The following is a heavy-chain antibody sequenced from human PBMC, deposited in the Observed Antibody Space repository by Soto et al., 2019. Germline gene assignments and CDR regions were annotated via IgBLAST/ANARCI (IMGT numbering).Heavy chain of an antibody. CDR3: ARGRPNYSYCGLDV. J-gene: IGHJ6*02. CDR2: IYESGST. CDR1: GGSISGSDYY. Sequence: ALTCTVSGGSISGSDYYWTWVRQPPGKGLEWIGYIYESGSTYSDPSLKSRVTMSVDLSKNQFFLKMTSVTAADTDVYFCARGRPNYSYCGLDVWGQGTTVTVSS. V-gene: IGHV4-30-4*08.